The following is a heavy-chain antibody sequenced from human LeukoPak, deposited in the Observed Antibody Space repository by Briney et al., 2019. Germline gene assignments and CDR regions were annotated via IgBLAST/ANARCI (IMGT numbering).Heavy chain of an antibody. V-gene: IGHV1-69*06. CDR3: ARDSPYGDYVFDY. Sequence: SVKVSCKASGGTFSSYAISWVRQAPGQGLEWMGGIIPIFGTANYAQKFQGRVTITADKSTSTAYMELSSLRSGDTAVYYCARDSPYGDYVFDYWGQGTLVTVSS. CDR1: GGTFSSYA. D-gene: IGHD4-17*01. CDR2: IIPIFGTA. J-gene: IGHJ4*02.